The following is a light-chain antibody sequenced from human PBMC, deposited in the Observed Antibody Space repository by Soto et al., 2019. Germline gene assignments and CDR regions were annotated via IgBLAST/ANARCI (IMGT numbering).Light chain of an antibody. CDR1: QRVSYW. V-gene: IGKV1-5*01. Sequence: DIHMTQSPSTLSASVGDRVTITCRASQRVSYWLAWYQQKPGKAPKLLIHDASSLESGVPSRFRGGGSGQEFTLTISGLQPDDFATYYCQQYGFSFGHGTKVEMK. J-gene: IGKJ3*01. CDR3: QQYGFS. CDR2: DAS.